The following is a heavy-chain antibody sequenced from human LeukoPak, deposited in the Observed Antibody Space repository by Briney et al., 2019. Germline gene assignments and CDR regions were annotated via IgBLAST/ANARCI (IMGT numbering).Heavy chain of an antibody. D-gene: IGHD2-2*01. CDR3: ARLYLRDHCSSTSCYGLYFDY. J-gene: IGHJ4*02. CDR2: IYHSGST. Sequence: PSETLSLTCAVSGYSITSGYYWDWIRQPPGKGLEWIGSIYHSGSTYYNPSLKTRVTISVDTFKNQFSLKLISVTAADTAVYYCARLYLRDHCSSTSCYGLYFDYWGQGTLVTVSS. CDR1: GYSITSGYY. V-gene: IGHV4-38-2*01.